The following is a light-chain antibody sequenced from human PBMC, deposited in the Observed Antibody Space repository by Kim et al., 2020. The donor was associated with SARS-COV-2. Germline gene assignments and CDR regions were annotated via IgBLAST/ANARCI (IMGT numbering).Light chain of an antibody. CDR1: SSDVGGYNY. J-gene: IGLJ2*01. Sequence: QSALTQPPSASGSPGQSVTISCTGTSSDVGGYNYVSWYQQHPGKAPKLMIYEVTKRPSGVPDRFSGSKSGNTASLTVSGLQAEDEADYYCSSYAGSNTHVVIGGGTKVTVL. CDR3: SSYAGSNTHVV. V-gene: IGLV2-8*01. CDR2: EVT.